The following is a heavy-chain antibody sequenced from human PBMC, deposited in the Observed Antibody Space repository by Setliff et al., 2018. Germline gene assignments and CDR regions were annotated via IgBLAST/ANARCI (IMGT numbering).Heavy chain of an antibody. J-gene: IGHJ5*02. V-gene: IGHV4-38-2*01. CDR2: IYHSGST. D-gene: IGHD6-13*01. Sequence: PSETLSLTCAVSGYSIRSGYYWGWIRQPPGKGLEWIGSIYHSGSTYYSPSLKSRVTLTTDTSTSTGYMEVRSLTSDDTAIYYCARIGPSNWGIRGYNWLDPWGQGALVTVSS. CDR1: GYSIRSGYY. CDR3: ARIGPSNWGIRGYNWLDP.